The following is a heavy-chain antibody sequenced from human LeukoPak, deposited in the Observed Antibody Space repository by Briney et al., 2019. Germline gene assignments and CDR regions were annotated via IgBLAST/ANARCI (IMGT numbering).Heavy chain of an antibody. Sequence: SETLSLTCSVSGGSISGYYWSWIRQPPGQGLEWIGYIYYSGSTNYNPSLKSRVTISVDTSKNQFSLKLSSVTAADTAVYYCARRPCSKGVCYTDHWGQGSLVAVSS. CDR3: ARRPCSKGVCYTDH. CDR2: IYYSGST. CDR1: GGSISGYY. J-gene: IGHJ4*02. V-gene: IGHV4-59*08. D-gene: IGHD2-8*01.